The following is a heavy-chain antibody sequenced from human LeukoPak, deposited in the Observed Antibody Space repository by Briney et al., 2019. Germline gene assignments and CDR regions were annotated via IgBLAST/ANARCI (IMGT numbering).Heavy chain of an antibody. CDR2: IYTSGST. Sequence: PSETLSLTCTVSGGSISSGSYYWSWIRQPAGKGLEWIGRIYTSGSTNYNPSLKSRVTISVDTSKNQFSLKLSSVTAADTAVYYCARDRGTVVRGVVDYWGQGTLVTVSS. D-gene: IGHD3-10*01. CDR1: GGSISSGSYY. V-gene: IGHV4-61*02. CDR3: ARDRGTVVRGVVDY. J-gene: IGHJ4*02.